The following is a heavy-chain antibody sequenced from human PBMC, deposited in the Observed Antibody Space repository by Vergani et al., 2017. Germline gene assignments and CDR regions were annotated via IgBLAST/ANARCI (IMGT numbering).Heavy chain of an antibody. CDR1: GGTFSSYA. J-gene: IGHJ4*02. CDR3: ARDSTQDYDSSFVGDY. Sequence: QVQLVQSGAEVKKPGSSVKVSCKASGGTFSSYAISWVRQAPGQGLEWMGRIIPILGTANYAQKFQGRVTITADESTSTAYMELSSLRSEDTAVYYCARDSTQDYDSSFVGDYWGQGTLVTVSS. D-gene: IGHD3-22*01. CDR2: IIPILGTA. V-gene: IGHV1-69*11.